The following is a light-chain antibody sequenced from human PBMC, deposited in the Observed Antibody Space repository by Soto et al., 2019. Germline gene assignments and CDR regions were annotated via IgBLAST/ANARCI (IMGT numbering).Light chain of an antibody. CDR3: QQYNNWPGT. CDR1: QSVSSN. Sequence: EIVMTQSPATLSVSPGERATLSCRASQSVSSNLAWYQQKPGQDPRRLIYGASTRATGIPARFSGSGSGTEFTLTISSLQYEDFAVYYCQQYNNWPGTFGQGTKVEIK. J-gene: IGKJ1*01. CDR2: GAS. V-gene: IGKV3-15*01.